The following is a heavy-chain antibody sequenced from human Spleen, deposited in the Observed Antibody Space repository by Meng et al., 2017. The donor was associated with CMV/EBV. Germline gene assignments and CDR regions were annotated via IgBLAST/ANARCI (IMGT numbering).Heavy chain of an antibody. CDR2: INHSGST. CDR3: CSRRFGEWGY. CDR1: GGSFSGYY. Sequence: QVPTQQGGAGMLKPLETLSLTCAVYGGSFSGYYWSWIRQPPGKGLEWIGEINHSGSTNYNPSLKSRVTISVDTSKNQFSLKLSSVTAADTAVYYCCSRRFGEWGYWGQGTLVTVSS. V-gene: IGHV4-34*01. J-gene: IGHJ4*02. D-gene: IGHD3-10*01.